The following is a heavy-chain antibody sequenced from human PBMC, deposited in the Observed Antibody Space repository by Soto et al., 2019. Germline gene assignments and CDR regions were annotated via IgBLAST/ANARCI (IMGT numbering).Heavy chain of an antibody. CDR1: GGSISIYY. D-gene: IGHD4-17*01. Sequence: SETLSLTCTVSGGSISIYYWSWIRQPPGKGLEWIGYIFYSGSTNYNPSLKSRVTISADTSKNQLSLKLSSVTAADTAVYYCARAKTSGYGDVYYFDYWGQGTLVTVS. CDR2: IFYSGST. V-gene: IGHV4-59*01. CDR3: ARAKTSGYGDVYYFDY. J-gene: IGHJ4*02.